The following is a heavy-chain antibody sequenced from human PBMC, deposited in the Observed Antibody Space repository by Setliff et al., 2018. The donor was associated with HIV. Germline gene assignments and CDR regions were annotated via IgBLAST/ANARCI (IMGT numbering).Heavy chain of an antibody. Sequence: SETLSLTCAVSGGSISSSNWWSWVRQPPGKGLEWIGEIYHSGGTNYNPSLKSRVTISLDKSKNHFSLELRSATAADTAVYYCASLSQRYYYYYMDVWGKGTAVTVSS. CDR3: ASLSQRYYYYYMDV. CDR2: IYHSGGT. J-gene: IGHJ6*03. V-gene: IGHV4-4*02. CDR1: GGSISSSNW.